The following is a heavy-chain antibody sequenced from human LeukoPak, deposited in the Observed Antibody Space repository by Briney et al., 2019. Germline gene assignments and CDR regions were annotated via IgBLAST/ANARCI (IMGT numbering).Heavy chain of an antibody. CDR1: GFTFSSYW. D-gene: IGHD2-15*01. Sequence: PGGSLRLSCAASGFTFSSYWMHWVRQAPGKGLVWVSRINSDGSSTTYADSVKGRFTISRDNAKNTLYLQMNSLRAEDTAVYYCARVDLVVAATYHAFDIWGPGTMVTVSS. J-gene: IGHJ3*02. CDR2: INSDGSST. CDR3: ARVDLVVAATYHAFDI. V-gene: IGHV3-74*01.